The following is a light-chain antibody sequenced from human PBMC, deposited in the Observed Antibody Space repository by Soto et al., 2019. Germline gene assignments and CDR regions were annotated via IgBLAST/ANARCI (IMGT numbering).Light chain of an antibody. V-gene: IGKV4-1*01. Sequence: IVMTQSPDSLAVSLGERATINCKSSQSVLYSSNNKNYLAWYQQKPGQPPKLVIYWSSTRESGVPDRFSGSGSGTDFTLTISSLHAEDVAVYYCQQYYSTPPTFGGGTKVEIK. CDR3: QQYYSTPPT. CDR1: QSVLYSSNNKNY. J-gene: IGKJ4*01. CDR2: WSS.